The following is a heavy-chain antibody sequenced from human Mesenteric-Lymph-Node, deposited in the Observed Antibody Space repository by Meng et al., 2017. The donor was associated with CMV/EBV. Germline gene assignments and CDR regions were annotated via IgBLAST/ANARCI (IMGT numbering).Heavy chain of an antibody. D-gene: IGHD2-21*02. CDR2: IDPSDSNT. CDR3: ARLSDVDLNYYFDY. Sequence: GSGYSFTSYGIAWVRQMPGKGLEWMGRIDPSDSNTNYSPSFRGHVTISVDKSISTAYLQWSSLKASDTAMYYCARLSDVDLNYYFDYWGRGILVTVSS. CDR1: GYSFTSYG. V-gene: IGHV5-10-1*01. J-gene: IGHJ4*02.